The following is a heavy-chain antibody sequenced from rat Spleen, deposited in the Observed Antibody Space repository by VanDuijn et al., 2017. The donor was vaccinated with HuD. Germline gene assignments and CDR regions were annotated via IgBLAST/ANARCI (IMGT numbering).Heavy chain of an antibody. CDR3: ATQHYYDGYYRDY. D-gene: IGHD1-12*03. CDR2: IWGDGST. J-gene: IGHJ2*01. Sequence: QVQLKESGPGLVQPSQTLSLTCTVSGFSLTSNSVHWVRQPPGKGLEWMGGIWGDGSTKYSSVLKSRLSISKDTSKSQVFLKMNNLQTEDTAMYFCATQHYYDGYYRDYWGQGVMVTVSS. CDR1: GFSLTSNS. V-gene: IGHV2-1*01.